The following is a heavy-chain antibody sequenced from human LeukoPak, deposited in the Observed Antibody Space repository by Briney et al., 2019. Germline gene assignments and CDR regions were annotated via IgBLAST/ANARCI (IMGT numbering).Heavy chain of an antibody. D-gene: IGHD6-19*01. CDR3: AKGSSGWPYYFDY. V-gene: IGHV3-23*01. Sequence: GGSLRLSCAASGFTFSSYWMSWVRQAPGKGLEWVSAISGSGGSTYYADSVKGRFTVSRDNSRNTLYLQMNSLNAEDTAVYYCAKGSSGWPYYFDYWGQGTLVTVGS. CDR2: ISGSGGST. J-gene: IGHJ4*02. CDR1: GFTFSSYW.